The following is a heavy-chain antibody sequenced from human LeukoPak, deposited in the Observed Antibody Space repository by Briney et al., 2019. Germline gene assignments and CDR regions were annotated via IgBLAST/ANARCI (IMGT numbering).Heavy chain of an antibody. CDR2: LYNDGTT. V-gene: IGHV3-53*01. CDR1: GFTVSGNY. J-gene: IGHJ4*02. D-gene: IGHD3-22*01. Sequence: GGSLRLSCAASGFTVSGNYMSWVRQAPGKGLEWVSVLYNDGTTYYADSVKGRFTISRDNSKTTLFLQMNSLRAEDTAVYFCARDCYKYSNGCRDYWGQGNLVTASS. CDR3: ARDCYKYSNGCRDY.